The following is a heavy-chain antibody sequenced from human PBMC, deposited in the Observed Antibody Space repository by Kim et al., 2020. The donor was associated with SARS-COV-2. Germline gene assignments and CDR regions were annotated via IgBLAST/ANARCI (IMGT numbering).Heavy chain of an antibody. D-gene: IGHD1-7*01. V-gene: IGHV3-23*01. Sequence: GGSLRLSCEASGFIFSNYVMSWVRQAPGKGLEWVSGISSGDDDTYYADSVKGRFTVSRDNFRDMVYLQMNSPRPEDTAVYYCVKDRIGTADGGPYYFDSWGQGTLVTVSS. CDR2: ISSGDDDT. CDR3: VKDRIGTADGGPYYFDS. CDR1: GFIFSNYV. J-gene: IGHJ4*02.